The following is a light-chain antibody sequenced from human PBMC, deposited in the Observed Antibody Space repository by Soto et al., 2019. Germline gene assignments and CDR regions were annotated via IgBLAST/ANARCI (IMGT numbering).Light chain of an antibody. CDR3: QQYNKWPKM. CDR2: SAS. CDR1: QSVSDS. V-gene: IGKV3-15*01. Sequence: EIVMTQTPATLSVSPGERATLSCRASQSVSDSLACYQQKPGQAPRLLIYSASTRATGIPARFSGSGSGTEFTLTISSLQSEDFAVYYCQQYNKWPKMFGQGTKVDIK. J-gene: IGKJ1*01.